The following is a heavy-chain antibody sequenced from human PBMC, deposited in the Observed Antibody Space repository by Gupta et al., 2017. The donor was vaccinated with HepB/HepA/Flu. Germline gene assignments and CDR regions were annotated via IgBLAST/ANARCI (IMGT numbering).Heavy chain of an antibody. J-gene: IGHJ6*02. Sequence: QAHLVESGGGVVQPGRSLRLSCTASQFIFSNYAMNWVRQAPGEGLEWLAVSSFNGKTTYYADSVKGRFVISRDNSQRTLSLQMNGLRPDDTAVYYCARDLNPGEVAADYFYYAMDVWGQGTTVTVSS. D-gene: IGHD2-15*01. CDR3: ARDLNPGEVAADYFYYAMDV. CDR2: SSFNGKTT. V-gene: IGHV3-30*09. CDR1: QFIFSNYA.